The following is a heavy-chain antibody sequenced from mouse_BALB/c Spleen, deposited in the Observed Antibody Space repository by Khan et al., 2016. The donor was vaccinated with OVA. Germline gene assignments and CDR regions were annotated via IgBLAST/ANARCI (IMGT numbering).Heavy chain of an antibody. CDR2: IWGGGGT. J-gene: IGHJ4*01. V-gene: IGHV2-6-4*01. D-gene: IGHD2-14*01. Sequence: QVQLKQSGPGLVAPSQSLSITCTVSGFSLSRYNIHWVRQPPGKGLEWLGMIWGGGGTDYNSTLKSRLSISKDNSKSQVFLKMNSFQTDDSAMYYCARAYYRSDGYYAMDYWGQGTSVTVSS. CDR3: ARAYYRSDGYYAMDY. CDR1: GFSLSRYN.